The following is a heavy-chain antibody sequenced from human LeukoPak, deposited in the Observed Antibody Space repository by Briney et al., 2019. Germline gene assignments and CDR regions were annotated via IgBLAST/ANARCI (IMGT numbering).Heavy chain of an antibody. Sequence: SETLSLTCAVYGGSFSGYYWSWIRQPPGKGLEWIGYIYYSGSTNYNPSLKSRVTISVDTSKNQFSLKLSSVTAADAAVYYCARHKQQLAAYDYWGQGTLVTVSS. CDR2: IYYSGST. CDR3: ARHKQQLAAYDY. D-gene: IGHD6-6*01. V-gene: IGHV4-59*08. CDR1: GGSFSGYY. J-gene: IGHJ4*02.